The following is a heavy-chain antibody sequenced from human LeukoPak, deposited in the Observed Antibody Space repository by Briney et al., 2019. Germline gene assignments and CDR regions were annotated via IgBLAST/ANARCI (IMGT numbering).Heavy chain of an antibody. D-gene: IGHD3-3*01. V-gene: IGHV3-23*01. CDR1: GFTFSDYA. J-gene: IGHJ4*02. CDR2: FDGSGDGT. Sequence: PGGSLRLSCAASGFTFSDYAISWVRQAPGKGLEWVSGFDGSGDGTYYVDSVKGRFTISRDNSENTVYLQMNSVRDEDTAVYYCARGSGYSHWGQGTLVTVSS. CDR3: ARGSGYSH.